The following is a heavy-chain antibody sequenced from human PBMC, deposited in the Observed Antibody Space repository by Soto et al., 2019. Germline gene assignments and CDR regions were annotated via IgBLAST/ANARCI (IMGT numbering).Heavy chain of an antibody. CDR3: ARDCSGGSCYVTAP. CDR2: IIPILGIA. Sequence: QVQLVQSGAEVKKPGSSVKVSCKASGGTFSSYTISWVRQAPGQGLEWMGRIIPILGIANYAQKFQGRVTITADKSTSTDYMELSSLRSEDTAVYYCARDCSGGSCYVTAPWGQGTLVTVSS. D-gene: IGHD2-15*01. J-gene: IGHJ5*02. CDR1: GGTFSSYT. V-gene: IGHV1-69*08.